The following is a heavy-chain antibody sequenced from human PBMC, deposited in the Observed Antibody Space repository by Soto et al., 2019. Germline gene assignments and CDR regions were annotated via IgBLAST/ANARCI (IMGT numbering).Heavy chain of an antibody. CDR3: SRGTSIPASGDY. D-gene: IGHD6-6*01. J-gene: IGHJ4*01. CDR1: GYTFTNYG. CDR2: VSAYNGER. V-gene: IGHV1-18*01. Sequence: QVQLVQSGAEVKKPGASVKVSCKASGYTFTNYGINWVRQAPGQGLERLGWVSAYNGERRYAQRVQARVIMTTDTSTTTAYMELRSLRSDDTAVYYCSRGTSIPASGDYWGQGTLVTFSS.